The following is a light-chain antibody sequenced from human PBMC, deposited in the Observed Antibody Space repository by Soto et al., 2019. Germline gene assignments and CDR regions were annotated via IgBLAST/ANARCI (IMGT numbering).Light chain of an antibody. J-gene: IGKJ1*01. CDR2: AAS. Sequence: EIVLTQSPGTLSLSPGERATLSCRASQSVSNNYLAWYQQKPGQAPRLLIYAASTRATGIPARFSGSGSGTEFTLTISSLQSEDFAVYYCQQYSIWRTFGQGTKVDNK. CDR3: QQYSIWRT. V-gene: IGKV3-15*01. CDR1: QSVSNN.